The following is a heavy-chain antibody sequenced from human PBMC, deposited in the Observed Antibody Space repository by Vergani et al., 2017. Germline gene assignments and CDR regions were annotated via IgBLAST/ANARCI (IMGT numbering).Heavy chain of an antibody. J-gene: IGHJ4*02. CDR2: IKNTGDST. CDR1: GFTLSSHA. CDR3: GGGGDNYN. Sequence: EVHLLQSEGAVVQPGGSLRLFCVASGFTLSSHAMSWVRQGHGQGMELVSSIKNTGDSTHYADSVKGRFTISRDNSKKTLYLQMNSLRVEDTAVYYCGGGGDNYNWGQGTLVIVSS. D-gene: IGHD5-24*01. V-gene: IGHV3-23*01.